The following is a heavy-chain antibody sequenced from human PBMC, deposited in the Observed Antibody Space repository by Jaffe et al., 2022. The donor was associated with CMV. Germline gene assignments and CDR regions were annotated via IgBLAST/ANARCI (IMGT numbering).Heavy chain of an antibody. CDR3: ARQPPWDYYDSSGYLSNFQH. Sequence: QLQLQESGPGLVKPSETLSLTCTVSGGSISSSSYYWGWIRQPPGKGLEWIGSIYYSGSTYYNPSLKSRVTISVDTSKNQFSLKLSSVTAADTAVYYCARQPPWDYYDSSGYLSNFQHWGQGTLVTVSS. CDR2: IYYSGST. CDR1: GGSISSSSYY. V-gene: IGHV4-39*01. D-gene: IGHD3-22*01. J-gene: IGHJ1*01.